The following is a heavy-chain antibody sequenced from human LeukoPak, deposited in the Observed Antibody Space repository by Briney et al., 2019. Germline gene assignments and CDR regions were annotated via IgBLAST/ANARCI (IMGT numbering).Heavy chain of an antibody. CDR2: INPNSGGA. J-gene: IGHJ4*02. V-gene: IGHV1-2*02. D-gene: IGHD1-7*01. CDR1: GYTFTGYY. Sequence: ASVKVSCKASGYTFTGYYMHWVRQAPGQGLEWMGWINPNSGGANYAQKFQGRVTMTRDTSISTAYMELSRLRSDDTAVYYCASDGGVTGTPNPVNYWGQGTLVTVSS. CDR3: ASDGGVTGTPNPVNY.